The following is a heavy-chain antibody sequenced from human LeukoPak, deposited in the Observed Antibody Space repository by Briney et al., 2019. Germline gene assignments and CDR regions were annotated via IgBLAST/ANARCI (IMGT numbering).Heavy chain of an antibody. CDR1: GFTFSSYA. CDR2: ISGSGGST. J-gene: IGHJ4*02. V-gene: IGHV3-23*01. CDR3: AKDRYSYEEVDH. D-gene: IGHD2-21*01. Sequence: GASLRLSCAASGFTFSSYAMSWVRQAPGKGLEWVSAISGSGGSTYYADSVKGRFTISRDNSKNTLYLQMNSLRAEDTAVYYCAKDRYSYEEVDHWGQGTLVTVSS.